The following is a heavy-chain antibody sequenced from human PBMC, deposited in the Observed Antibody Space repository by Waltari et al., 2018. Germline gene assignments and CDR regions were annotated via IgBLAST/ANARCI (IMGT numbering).Heavy chain of an antibody. CDR1: GYTFASYY. CDR2: ISPRGGST. Sequence: QVQLVQSGAEVKKPGASVKVSCKASGYTFASYYMPWVRQAPGQGLEWMGIISPRGGSTSDAQKFQGRVTMTRDTSTSPVYMELSSLRSGDTAVYYCARGYYDSSGDYWGQGTLVTVSS. V-gene: IGHV1-46*01. J-gene: IGHJ4*02. CDR3: ARGYYDSSGDY. D-gene: IGHD3-22*01.